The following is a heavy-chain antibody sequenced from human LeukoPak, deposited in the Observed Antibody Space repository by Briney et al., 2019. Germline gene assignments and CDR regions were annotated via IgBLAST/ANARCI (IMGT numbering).Heavy chain of an antibody. D-gene: IGHD2-2*02. CDR2: ISYDGSNK. CDR3: ARDVAAAILNWFDP. J-gene: IGHJ5*02. Sequence: GGSLRLSCAASGFTFSSYSMNWVRQAPGKGLEWVAVISYDGSNKYYADSVKGRFTISRDNSKNTLYLQMNSLRAEDTAVYYCARDVAAAILNWFDPWGQGTLVTVSS. CDR1: GFTFSSYS. V-gene: IGHV3-30*03.